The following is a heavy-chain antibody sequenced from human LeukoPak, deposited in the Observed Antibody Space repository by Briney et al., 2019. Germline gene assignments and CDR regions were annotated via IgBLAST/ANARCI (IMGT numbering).Heavy chain of an antibody. J-gene: IGHJ1*01. CDR3: AKDGEWELPGYFQH. CDR2: INSDGSST. CDR1: GFTFSSYW. D-gene: IGHD1-26*01. Sequence: PGGSLRLSCAASGFTFSSYWMHWVRQAPGKGLVWVSRINSDGSSTSYADSVKGRFTISRDNAKNTLYLQMNSLRAEDTAVYYCAKDGEWELPGYFQHWGQGTLVTVSS. V-gene: IGHV3-74*01.